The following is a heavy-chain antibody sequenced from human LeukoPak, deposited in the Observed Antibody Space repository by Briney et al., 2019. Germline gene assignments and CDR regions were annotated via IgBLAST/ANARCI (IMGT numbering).Heavy chain of an antibody. Sequence: PGGSLRLSCAASGFTLDDYAMHWVRQAPGKGLEWVSGISWNSGSIGYADSVKGRFTISRDNAKNSLYLQMNSLRAEDTALYYCAKDVAAAGTDRIYYYYYGMDVWGQGTTVTVSS. CDR3: AKDVAAAGTDRIYYYYYGMDV. CDR1: GFTLDDYA. V-gene: IGHV3-9*01. CDR2: ISWNSGSI. J-gene: IGHJ6*02. D-gene: IGHD6-13*01.